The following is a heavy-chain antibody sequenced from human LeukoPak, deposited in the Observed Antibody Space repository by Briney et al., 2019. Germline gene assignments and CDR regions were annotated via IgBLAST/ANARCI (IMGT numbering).Heavy chain of an antibody. Sequence: SETLSLTCTVSGGSISSSGYYCGWIRQPPGERLEWIASIYYSGSTYYNPSLESRVTISVDTSKNQLSLKLSSLTAAATAVYYCARHEYSGSYYGLSCFDPWGQGTLVTVSS. V-gene: IGHV4-39*01. CDR1: GGSISSSGYY. CDR3: ARHEYSGSYYGLSCFDP. D-gene: IGHD1-26*01. CDR2: IYYSGST. J-gene: IGHJ5*02.